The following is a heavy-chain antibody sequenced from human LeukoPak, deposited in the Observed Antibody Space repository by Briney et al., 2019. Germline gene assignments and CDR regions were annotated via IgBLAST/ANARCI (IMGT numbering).Heavy chain of an antibody. CDR3: AKGTSYAMDY. CDR2: VSGDGTTT. D-gene: IGHD2-2*01. J-gene: IGHJ4*02. Sequence: PGGSLRLSCAASGFTFSRYWIHWVRQAPGKGLVWVSRVSGDGTTTTYADSVKGRFTISRDNAKNSVYLQMNSLRAEDTAVYYCAKGTSYAMDYWGQGTLVTVSS. V-gene: IGHV3-74*01. CDR1: GFTFSRYW.